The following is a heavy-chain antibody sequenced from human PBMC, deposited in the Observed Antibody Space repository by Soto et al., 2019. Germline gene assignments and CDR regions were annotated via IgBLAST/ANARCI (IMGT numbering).Heavy chain of an antibody. V-gene: IGHV2-5*02. CDR1: GFSLSASAVG. J-gene: IGHJ4*02. Sequence: QITLKESGPTLVKPTQTLTLTCTFSGFSLSASAVGVGGIRHPPGKAREWLALIYWDDDKRYSPYLKSRLTNTQDTSDHRLVLTMTNMDPVDTATYYCAHREPRGGLSLDFDYWGQGTLVNVSS. CDR3: AHREPRGGLSLDFDY. D-gene: IGHD3-10*01. CDR2: IYWDDDK.